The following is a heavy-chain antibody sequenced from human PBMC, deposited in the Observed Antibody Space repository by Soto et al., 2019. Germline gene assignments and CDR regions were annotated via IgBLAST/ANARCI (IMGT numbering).Heavy chain of an antibody. J-gene: IGHJ4*02. CDR1: GGSISTAGDY. V-gene: IGHV4-31*03. Sequence: QLQESGPGLVKPSQTLSLTCTVSGGSISTAGDYWIWIRHRPGLGLEWIGYIYYTGSTLYNPSLESRINISIDTSTNQFSLKLTSVTAADTAVYYCARTVTARCFDSWGQGTLVTVSS. CDR3: ARTVTARCFDS. D-gene: IGHD2-21*02. CDR2: IYYTGST.